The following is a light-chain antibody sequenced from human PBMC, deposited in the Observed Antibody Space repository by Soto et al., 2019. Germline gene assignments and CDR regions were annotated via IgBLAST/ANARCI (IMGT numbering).Light chain of an antibody. CDR2: DAS. CDR3: QQSNSYPWA. Sequence: DIQMTQSPSTLAASVGERVTITCRASPSISSWLAWDQQKPGKGAKRLMYDASSSERGGPSSFSASASGPEFTLTIRSLQPAYSAPYYSQQSNSYPWAFGHCTKVDI. CDR1: PSISSW. V-gene: IGKV1-5*01. J-gene: IGKJ1*01.